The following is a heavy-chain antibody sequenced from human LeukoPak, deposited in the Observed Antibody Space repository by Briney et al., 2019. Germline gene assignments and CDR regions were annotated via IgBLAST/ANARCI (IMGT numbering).Heavy chain of an antibody. Sequence: GGSLRLSCAASGFTFSSFEMNWVRQAPGKGLEWMSYISSSGSTIYYADSVKGRFTISRDNAKNSLYLQMNSLRAEDTAVYYCARVWAAADDYWGQGTLVTVSS. D-gene: IGHD6-13*01. J-gene: IGHJ4*02. CDR2: ISSSGSTI. CDR3: ARVWAAADDY. V-gene: IGHV3-48*03. CDR1: GFTFSSFE.